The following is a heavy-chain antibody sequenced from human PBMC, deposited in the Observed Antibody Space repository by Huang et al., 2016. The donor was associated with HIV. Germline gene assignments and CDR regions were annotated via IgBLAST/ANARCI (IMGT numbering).Heavy chain of an antibody. CDR2: ITSSSGSI. D-gene: IGHD3-10*01. CDR3: ARFGSYYYGSGSYLDAFDI. J-gene: IGHJ3*02. Sequence: EVQLMESGGGLVQPGGSLRLSCAASGFTFSTYNMTWVRQAPGKGLEVVSYITSSSGSIYYADSVKGRFTISRDNAKNSLYLQMNSLRAEDTAVYYCARFGSYYYGSGSYLDAFDIWGQGTMVTVSS. V-gene: IGHV3-48*01. CDR1: GFTFSTYN.